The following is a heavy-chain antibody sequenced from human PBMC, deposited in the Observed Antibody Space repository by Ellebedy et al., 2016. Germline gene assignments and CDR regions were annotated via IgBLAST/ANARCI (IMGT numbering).Heavy chain of an antibody. CDR2: ITSSSSTI. CDR3: ASQRYYYYGMDV. V-gene: IGHV3-48*02. D-gene: IGHD2-2*01. Sequence: GESLKISCAASGFTFSSYSMNWVRQAPGKGLEWVSYITSSSSTIYYADSVMGRFTISRDNAKNSLYLQMNSLRDEDTAVYYCASQRYYYYGMDVWGQGTTVTVSS. J-gene: IGHJ6*02. CDR1: GFTFSSYS.